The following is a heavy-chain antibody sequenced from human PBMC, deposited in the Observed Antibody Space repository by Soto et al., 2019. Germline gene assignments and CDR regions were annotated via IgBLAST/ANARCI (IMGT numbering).Heavy chain of an antibody. J-gene: IGHJ4*02. D-gene: IGHD6-19*01. CDR3: SRIAVSVPFTGFDN. V-gene: IGHV4-39*01. CDR1: GGSISNSSYQ. Sequence: QLQLQESGPGLVKPSETLSLTCTVSGGSISNSSYQWGWIRQPPGKGLQWIGSVSYSGSTYYNPSLNSRLTISVDTSKTQSSLRLSSVTAADTAVYYCSRIAVSVPFTGFDNWGRGTLVTVSS. CDR2: VSYSGST.